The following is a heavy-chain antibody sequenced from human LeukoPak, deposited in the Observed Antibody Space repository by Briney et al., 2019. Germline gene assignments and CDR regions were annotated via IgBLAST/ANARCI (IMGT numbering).Heavy chain of an antibody. V-gene: IGHV3-23*01. Sequence: GGSLRLSCAASGFTFSSYAMSWVRQAPGKGLEWVSGISGSGGSTFYAESVKGRFTISRDDSKLYLQMNSLRAEDTAVYYCAKRGVQQWLVDWYFDYWGQGTLVTVSS. CDR3: AKRGVQQWLVDWYFDY. CDR2: ISGSGGST. D-gene: IGHD6-19*01. CDR1: GFTFSSYA. J-gene: IGHJ4*02.